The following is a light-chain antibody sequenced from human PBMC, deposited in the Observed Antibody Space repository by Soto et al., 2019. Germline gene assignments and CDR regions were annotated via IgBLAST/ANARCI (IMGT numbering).Light chain of an antibody. Sequence: EVVMTQSPATLSVFPRERVTLSCRASQSVSSSLAWYQQKPGQAPRLLIYSASTRATGIPARFSGSGSGTEFTLTISSLESEDFAVYYCQQYINGYTFGQGTKLEIK. CDR3: QQYINGYT. CDR2: SAS. J-gene: IGKJ2*01. CDR1: QSVSSS. V-gene: IGKV3-15*01.